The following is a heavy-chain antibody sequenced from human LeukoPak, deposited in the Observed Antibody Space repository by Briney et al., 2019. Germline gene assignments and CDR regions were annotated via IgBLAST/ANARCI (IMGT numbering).Heavy chain of an antibody. CDR1: GFTFTSSA. Sequence: ASVKVSCKASGFTFTSSAMNWVRQAPGQGLEWMGWINTNTGNPTYAQGFTGRFVFSLDTSVSTAYLQISSLKAEDTAVYYCARAKSEREWELLLVDYWGQGTLVTVSS. CDR3: ARAKSEREWELLLVDY. J-gene: IGHJ4*02. V-gene: IGHV7-4-1*02. CDR2: INTNTGNP. D-gene: IGHD1-26*01.